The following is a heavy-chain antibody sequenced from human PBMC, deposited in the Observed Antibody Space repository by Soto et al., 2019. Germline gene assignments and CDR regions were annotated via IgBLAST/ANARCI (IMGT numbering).Heavy chain of an antibody. Sequence: EVHLVESGGGLVQTGGSLRLFCADFEFPGRRGWMNWVRQAPGKGLEWVAHINQDGSEKYYVDSVKGRFTISRDNAKKSLYLQMNSLRPADTAMYYCSGGVGDAFWGQGTLVTVSS. D-gene: IGHD1-26*01. V-gene: IGHV3-7*04. CDR3: SGGVGDAF. CDR2: INQDGSEK. CDR1: EFPGRRGW. J-gene: IGHJ4*02.